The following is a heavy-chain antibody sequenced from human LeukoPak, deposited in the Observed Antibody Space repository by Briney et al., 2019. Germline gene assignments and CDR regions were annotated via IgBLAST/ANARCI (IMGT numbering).Heavy chain of an antibody. J-gene: IGHJ5*02. CDR1: GYSISSGYY. CDR2: IYHSGST. D-gene: IGHD3-16*02. CDR3: ARERDDYVWGSYPLYNWFDP. Sequence: SETLSLTCAVSGYSISSGYYWGWIRQPPGKGLEWIGSIYHSGSTYYNPSLKSRVTISVDTSKNRFSLKLSSVTAADTAVYYCARERDDYVWGSYPLYNWFDPWGQGTLVTVSS. V-gene: IGHV4-38-2*02.